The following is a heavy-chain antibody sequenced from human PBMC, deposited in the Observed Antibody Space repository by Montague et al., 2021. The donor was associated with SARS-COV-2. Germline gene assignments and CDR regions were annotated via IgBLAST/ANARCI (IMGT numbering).Heavy chain of an antibody. D-gene: IGHD6-13*01. CDR2: TYYRSMWKS. V-gene: IGHV6-1*01. Sequence: CAISGDSVAGNSATWNWIRQSPSRGFEWLGRTYYRSMWKSDYARXXKSRIAINPDTSKNQFSLQLSSVTPEDTALYYCVRGIEAAGSYDYWGQGTLVTVSS. CDR3: VRGIEAAGSYDY. CDR1: GDSVAGNSAT. J-gene: IGHJ4*02.